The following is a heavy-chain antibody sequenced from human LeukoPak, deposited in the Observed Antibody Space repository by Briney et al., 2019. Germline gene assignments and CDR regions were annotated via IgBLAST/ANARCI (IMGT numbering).Heavy chain of an antibody. CDR3: ARTPSGEYTGY. CDR2: ISSSSSYI. V-gene: IGHV3-21*01. Sequence: GGSLRLSCAASGFTFSSYSMNWVRQAPGKWLEWVSSISSSSSYIYYADSVKGRFTISRDNAKNSLYLQMNSLRAEDTAVYYCARTPSGEYTGYWGQGTLVTVSS. CDR1: GFTFSSYS. D-gene: IGHD4-17*01. J-gene: IGHJ4*02.